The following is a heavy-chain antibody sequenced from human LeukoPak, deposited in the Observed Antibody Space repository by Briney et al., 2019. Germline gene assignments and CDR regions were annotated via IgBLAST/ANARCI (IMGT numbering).Heavy chain of an antibody. V-gene: IGHV3-53*01. CDR3: ARDLRDGYNSGSLGY. CDR2: IYSGGST. CDR1: GFTVSSNY. D-gene: IGHD5-24*01. J-gene: IGHJ4*02. Sequence: GSLRLYCAASGFTVSSNYMSWVRQAPGKGLEWVSVIYSGGSTYYADSVKGRFTISRDNSKNTLYLQMNSLRAEDTAVYYCARDLRDGYNSGSLGYWGQGTLVTVSS.